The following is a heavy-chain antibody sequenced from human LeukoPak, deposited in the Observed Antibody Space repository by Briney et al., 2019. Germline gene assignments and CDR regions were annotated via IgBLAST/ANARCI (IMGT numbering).Heavy chain of an antibody. CDR1: GGSFSGYY. CDR3: ARQSPGIAVAGTEHDY. V-gene: IGHV4-34*01. Sequence: PSETLSLTCAVYGGSFSGYYWTWIRQPPGKGLEWIGEINHSGSTNYNPSLKSRVTISVDTSKNQFSLKLSSVTAADTAVYYCARQSPGIAVAGTEHDYWGQGTLVTVSS. J-gene: IGHJ4*02. CDR2: INHSGST. D-gene: IGHD6-19*01.